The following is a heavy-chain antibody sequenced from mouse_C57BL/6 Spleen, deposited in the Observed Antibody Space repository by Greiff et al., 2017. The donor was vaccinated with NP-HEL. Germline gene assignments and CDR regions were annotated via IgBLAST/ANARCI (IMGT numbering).Heavy chain of an antibody. CDR3: ARDYDYPNWYFDV. V-gene: IGHV1-54*01. CDR1: GYAFTNYL. CDR2: INPGSGGT. J-gene: IGHJ1*03. Sequence: QVQLQQSGAELVRPGTSVKVSCKASGYAFTNYLIEWVKQRPGQGLEWIGVINPGSGGTNYNEKFKGKATLTADKSSSTAYMQLSSLTSEDSAVYFCARDYDYPNWYFDVWGTGTTVTVSS. D-gene: IGHD2-4*01.